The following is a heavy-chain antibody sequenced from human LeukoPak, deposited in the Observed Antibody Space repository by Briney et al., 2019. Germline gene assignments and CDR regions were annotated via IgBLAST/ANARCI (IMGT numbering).Heavy chain of an antibody. V-gene: IGHV4-34*01. CDR3: ARGRNYLRSGPPDY. Sequence: SETLSLTCAVYGGSFSSYYWSWIRQPPGKGLEWIGEINHSGSTNYNPSLKSRVTISVDTSKNQFSLKLSSVTAADTAVYYCARGRNYLRSGPPDYWGQGTLVTVSS. CDR1: GGSFSSYY. D-gene: IGHD1-7*01. J-gene: IGHJ4*02. CDR2: INHSGST.